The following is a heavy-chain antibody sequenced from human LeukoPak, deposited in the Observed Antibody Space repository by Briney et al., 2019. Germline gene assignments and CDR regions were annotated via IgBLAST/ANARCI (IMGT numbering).Heavy chain of an antibody. CDR1: GGTFSSYA. CDR2: IIPIFGTA. Sequence: SVKVSCKASGGTFSSYAISWVRQAPGQGLEWMGGIIPIFGTANYAQKFQGRVTITTDESTSTAYMELSSLRSEDTAVYCCARGPKGHYYMDVWGKGTTVTVSS. V-gene: IGHV1-69*05. CDR3: ARGPKGHYYMDV. J-gene: IGHJ6*03.